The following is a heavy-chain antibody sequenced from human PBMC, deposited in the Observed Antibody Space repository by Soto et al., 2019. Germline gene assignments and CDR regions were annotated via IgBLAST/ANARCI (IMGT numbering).Heavy chain of an antibody. D-gene: IGHD2-2*01. CDR2: IFSNDDK. CDR3: ALIRDCSRTDCYLASFDP. J-gene: IGHJ5*02. Sequence: QVTLKECGPVLVKPTETLTLTCTVSGLSLSNGRLGVSWIRQPPGKALEWLAHIFSNDDKSYSTSLRSRLPISRDTSRSQGVLTTTNMDPLDSATYYCALIRDCSRTDCYLASFDPWGQGTLVTVSS. V-gene: IGHV2-26*01. CDR1: GLSLSNGRLG.